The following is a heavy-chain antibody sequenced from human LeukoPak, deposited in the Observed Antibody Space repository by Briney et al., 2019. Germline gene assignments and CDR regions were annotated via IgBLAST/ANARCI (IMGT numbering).Heavy chain of an antibody. V-gene: IGHV4-4*07. CDR1: GDSISNYY. J-gene: IGHJ4*02. CDR3: ARFPDDYGDY. Sequence: PSETLSLTCTVSGDSISNYYWSWIRQPAGKGLEWIGRYYTSESTDYNPSLKSRVTMSVDTSKNQFFLKLSSVTAADTAVYYCARFPDDYGDYWGQGTLVTVSS. CDR2: YYTSEST.